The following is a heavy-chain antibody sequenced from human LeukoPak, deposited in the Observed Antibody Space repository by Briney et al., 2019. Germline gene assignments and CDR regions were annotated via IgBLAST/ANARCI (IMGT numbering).Heavy chain of an antibody. CDR2: INPNSGGT. CDR1: GYTFTGYY. Sequence: GASVKVSCKASGYTFTGYYMHWVRQAPGQGLEWMGWINPNSGGTNYAQKFQGRVTMTRDTSISTAYMELSRLRSDDTAVYYCAISELLETAKLVTWGQGTLVTVSS. J-gene: IGHJ5*02. V-gene: IGHV1-2*02. D-gene: IGHD3-10*01. CDR3: AISELLETAKLVT.